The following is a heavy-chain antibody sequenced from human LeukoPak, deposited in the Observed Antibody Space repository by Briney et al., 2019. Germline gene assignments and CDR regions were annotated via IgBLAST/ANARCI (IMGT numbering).Heavy chain of an antibody. CDR1: GFTFSSYA. Sequence: GGSLRLSCAASGFTFSSYAMSWVRQAPGKGLEWVSYISSSSSTIYYADSVKGRFTISRDNAKNSLYLQMNSLRDEDTAVYYCARDNRSSSWSYYYYGMDVWGQGTTVTVSS. J-gene: IGHJ6*02. CDR3: ARDNRSSSWSYYYYGMDV. D-gene: IGHD6-13*01. CDR2: ISSSSSTI. V-gene: IGHV3-48*02.